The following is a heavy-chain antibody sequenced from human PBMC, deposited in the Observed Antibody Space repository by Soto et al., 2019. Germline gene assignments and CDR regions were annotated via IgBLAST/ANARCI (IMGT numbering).Heavy chain of an antibody. V-gene: IGHV1-2*02. Sequence: ASVKVSCKASGYTFTGYYMHWVRQAPGQGLEWMGWINPNSGGTNYSQKFQGRVTITRDTPANTAYMELSGLRSEDTAMYYCARDSFDTIGYHHFDYWGQGTLVTVSS. CDR3: ARDSFDTIGYHHFDY. CDR1: GYTFTGYY. J-gene: IGHJ4*02. CDR2: INPNSGGT. D-gene: IGHD3-22*01.